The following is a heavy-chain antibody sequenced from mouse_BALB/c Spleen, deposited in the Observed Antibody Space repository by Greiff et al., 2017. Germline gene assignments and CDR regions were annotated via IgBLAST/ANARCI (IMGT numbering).Heavy chain of an antibody. V-gene: IGHV1-69*02. CDR2: IDPSDSYT. CDR3: ARRPFDD. Sequence: QVQLQQPGAELVKPGASVKLSCKASGYTFTSYWMHWVKQRPGQGLEWIGEIDPSDSYTNYNQKFKGKATLTVDKSSSTAYMQLSSLTSEDSAVYYCARRPFDDWGQGTTLTVSS. D-gene: IGHD3-2*02. J-gene: IGHJ2*01. CDR1: GYTFTSYW.